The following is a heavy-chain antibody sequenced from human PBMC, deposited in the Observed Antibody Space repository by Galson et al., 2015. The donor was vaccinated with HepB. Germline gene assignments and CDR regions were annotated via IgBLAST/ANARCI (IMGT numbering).Heavy chain of an antibody. CDR2: ISVSGTYT. CDR3: ARVADADYGDHSHFDS. D-gene: IGHD4-17*01. V-gene: IGHV3-11*06. J-gene: IGHJ4*02. CDR1: GLTFSDYY. Sequence: SLRLSCAASGLTFSDYYMSWIRQAPGKGLEWLSYISVSGTYTNYADSVKGRFTISRDNAKNSLYLQMNSLRAEDTAVYYCARVADADYGDHSHFDSWGQGTLVTVSS.